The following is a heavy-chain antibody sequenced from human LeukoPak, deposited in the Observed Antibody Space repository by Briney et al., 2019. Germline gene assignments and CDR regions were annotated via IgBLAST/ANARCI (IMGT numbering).Heavy chain of an antibody. V-gene: IGHV4-39*01. CDR2: IYYSGST. Sequence: PSETLSLTCTVSGGSISGSSYYWGWIRQPPGKGLEWIGSIYYSGSTYYNPSLKSRVTISVDTSKNQFSLKLSSVTAADTAVYYCARQGYSYGYYFDYWGQGTLVTVSS. CDR3: ARQGYSYGYYFDY. J-gene: IGHJ4*02. CDR1: GGSISGSSYY. D-gene: IGHD5-18*01.